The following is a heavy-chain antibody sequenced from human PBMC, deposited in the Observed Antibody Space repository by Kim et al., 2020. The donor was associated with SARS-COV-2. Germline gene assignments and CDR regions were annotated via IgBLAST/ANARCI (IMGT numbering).Heavy chain of an antibody. CDR2: INPNSGDT. V-gene: IGHV1-2*06. J-gene: IGHJ4*02. CDR3: AREIGKNYYDSGGYSPDY. D-gene: IGHD3-22*01. CDR1: GYTFTGYY. Sequence: ASVKVSCKASGYTFTGYYMHWVRQAPGQGLEWMGRINPNSGDTNYAQKFQGRVTMTRYTSISTAYMELSRLRSDDTAVYYCAREIGKNYYDSGGYSPDYWGQGTLVTVSS.